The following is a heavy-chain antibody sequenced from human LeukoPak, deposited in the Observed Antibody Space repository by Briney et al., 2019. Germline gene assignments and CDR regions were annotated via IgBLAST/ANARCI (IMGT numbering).Heavy chain of an antibody. Sequence: ASVKVSCKASGYTFTSYGISWVRQAPGQGLEWMGWISAYNGNTNYAQKLQGRVTMTTDTSTSTAYMELRSLRSDDTAVYYCARRGLCEWLPQTYYYYYYMDVWGKGTTVTVSS. CDR3: ARRGLCEWLPQTYYYYYYMDV. CDR2: ISAYNGNT. D-gene: IGHD3-3*01. CDR1: GYTFTSYG. V-gene: IGHV1-18*01. J-gene: IGHJ6*03.